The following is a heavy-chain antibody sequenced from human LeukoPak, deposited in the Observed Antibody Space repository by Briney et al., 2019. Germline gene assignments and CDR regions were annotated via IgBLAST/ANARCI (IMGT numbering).Heavy chain of an antibody. D-gene: IGHD2-2*01. CDR1: GGSFSGYY. J-gene: IGHJ6*03. V-gene: IGHV4-34*01. CDR2: INHSGST. CDR3: ARVTSSFNYAYYYMDV. Sequence: PSETLSLTCAVYGGSFSGYYWSWIRQPPGKGLEWIGEINHSGSTNYNPSLKSRVTISVDTSKNHFSLRVTSVTAADTAVYYCARVTSSFNYAYYYMDVWGKGTTVSISS.